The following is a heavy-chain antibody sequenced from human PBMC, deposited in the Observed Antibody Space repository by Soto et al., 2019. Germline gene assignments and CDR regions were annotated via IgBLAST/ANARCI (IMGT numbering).Heavy chain of an antibody. Sequence: GASAKIACKSSGYTFTSYAMHGVRQTPGQRLEWMGWINAGNGNTKYSQKFQGRVTITRDTSASTAYMGLSSLRSEGTGVYYCARGFPAYYFDYWGQGTLVTVSS. CDR1: GYTFTSYA. V-gene: IGHV1-3*01. CDR3: ARGFPAYYFDY. CDR2: INAGNGNT. J-gene: IGHJ4*02. D-gene: IGHD6-25*01.